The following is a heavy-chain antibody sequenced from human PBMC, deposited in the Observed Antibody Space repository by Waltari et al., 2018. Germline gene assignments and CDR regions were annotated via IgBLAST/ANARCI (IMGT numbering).Heavy chain of an antibody. CDR1: GFTFRRSG. D-gene: IGHD2-2*01. V-gene: IGHV3-30*02. CDR3: AKDGSFVVVPEAMFDYYMDV. Sequence: QVQLVESGGGVVQPGGSLRLSCPESGFTFRRSGMLWVRQAPGKGLEGLAFIRYDGSNAYYADSVKGRFTISRDNSKNTLSLQMNSLRAEDTAVYYCAKDGSFVVVPEAMFDYYMDVWGKGTTVSVSS. J-gene: IGHJ6*03. CDR2: IRYDGSNA.